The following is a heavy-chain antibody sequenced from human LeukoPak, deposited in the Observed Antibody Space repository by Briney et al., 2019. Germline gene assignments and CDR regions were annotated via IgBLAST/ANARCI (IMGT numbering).Heavy chain of an antibody. D-gene: IGHD5-18*01. CDR3: AKDPYSYGSYFDY. J-gene: IGHJ4*02. V-gene: IGHV3-30*02. CDR2: IWYDGRDK. CDR1: GFTFSGCG. Sequence: GGSLTLSCAASGFTFSGCGMHWLRQAPGKGLEWVAFIWYDGRDKYYADSVKGQFTLSRDNSKNTLYLQMNSLRAEDTAVYYCAKDPYSYGSYFDYWGQGTLVTVSS.